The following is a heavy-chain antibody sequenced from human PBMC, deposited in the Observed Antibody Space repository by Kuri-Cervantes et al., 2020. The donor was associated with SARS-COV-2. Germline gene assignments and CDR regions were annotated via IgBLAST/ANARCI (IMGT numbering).Heavy chain of an antibody. D-gene: IGHD3-10*01. CDR1: GGTFSSYA. V-gene: IGHV1-69*10. Sequence: SVKVSCKASGGTFSSYAISWVRQAPGQGLEWMGGIIPILGIANYAQKLQGRVTKTTDTSTSTAYMELRSLRSDDTAVYYCARDRSRGFPLGVDYWGQGTLVTVSS. J-gene: IGHJ4*02. CDR3: ARDRSRGFPLGVDY. CDR2: IIPILGIA.